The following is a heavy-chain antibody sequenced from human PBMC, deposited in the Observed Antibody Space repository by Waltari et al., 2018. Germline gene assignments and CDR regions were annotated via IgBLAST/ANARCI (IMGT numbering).Heavy chain of an antibody. J-gene: IGHJ6*03. Sequence: QVQLVESGGGVVQPGRSLRLSCAASGFTFSSYAMHWVRQAPGKGLEWVAVISYDGSNKYYADSVKGRFIISRDNSKNTLYLQMNSLRAEDAAVYYCARANTAMVIYDYYYMDVWGKGTTVTVSS. CDR2: ISYDGSNK. V-gene: IGHV3-30*01. D-gene: IGHD5-18*01. CDR3: ARANTAMVIYDYYYMDV. CDR1: GFTFSSYA.